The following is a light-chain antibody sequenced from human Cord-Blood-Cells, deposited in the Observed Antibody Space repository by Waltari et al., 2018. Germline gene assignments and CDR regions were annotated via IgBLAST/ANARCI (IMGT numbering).Light chain of an antibody. J-gene: IGLJ3*02. CDR3: SSYTSSSTLV. Sequence: QSALTQPASVSGSPGQSITISCPGTSSDAGGYNYVSWYQQHPGKAPKLMIYDVSKRPSGVSNRFSGSKSGNTASLTISGLQAEDEADYYCSSYTSSSTLVFGGGTKLTVL. V-gene: IGLV2-14*01. CDR2: DVS. CDR1: SSDAGGYNY.